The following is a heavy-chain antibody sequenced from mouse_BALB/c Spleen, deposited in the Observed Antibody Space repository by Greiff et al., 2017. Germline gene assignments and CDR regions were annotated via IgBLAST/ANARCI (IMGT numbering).Heavy chain of an antibody. D-gene: IGHD2-3*01. CDR1: GYSFTSYY. CDR2: IDPFNGGT. CDR3: ARSYDGYSHFDY. J-gene: IGHJ2*01. Sequence: EVQLQQSGPELMKPGASVKISCKASGYSFTSYYMHWVKQSHGKSLEWIGYIDPFNGGTSYNQKFKGKATLTVDKSSSTAYMHLSSLTSEDSAVYYCARSYDGYSHFDYWGQGTTLTVSS. V-gene: IGHV1S135*01.